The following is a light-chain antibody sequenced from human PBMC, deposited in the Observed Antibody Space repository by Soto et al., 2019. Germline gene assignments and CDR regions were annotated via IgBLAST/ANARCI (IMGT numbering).Light chain of an antibody. V-gene: IGKV2-28*01. Sequence: IVLTQSPLSLPVTPGEPASISCRSSQSLLYSNGYNYLDWYLQKPGQSPQLLIYLGSNRAPGVPDRCSGSGSGTDFTLKISRVEAEDVGVYYCMQALESRTYGQGTKVEIK. CDR3: MQALESRT. J-gene: IGKJ1*01. CDR2: LGS. CDR1: QSLLYSNGYNY.